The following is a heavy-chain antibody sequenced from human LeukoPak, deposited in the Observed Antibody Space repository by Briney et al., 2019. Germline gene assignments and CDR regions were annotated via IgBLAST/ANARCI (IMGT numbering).Heavy chain of an antibody. Sequence: SESLSLTCTVSLDSTTSNFWSWVRQPPGKGLEWIGEIHRSGSPNYNPSLQSRVTISIDRSRNQIVLELSSVTAADTAVYYCAREILGGFNPGAYWGQGILVTVSS. CDR1: LDSTTSNF. D-gene: IGHD1-14*01. V-gene: IGHV4-4*02. CDR3: AREILGGFNPGAY. J-gene: IGHJ4*02. CDR2: IHRSGSP.